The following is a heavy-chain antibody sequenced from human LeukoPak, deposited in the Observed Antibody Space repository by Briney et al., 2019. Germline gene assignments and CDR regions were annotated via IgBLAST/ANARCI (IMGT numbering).Heavy chain of an antibody. CDR1: GLTVSSSY. CDR2: IYIGDNP. CDR3: ARVRPWVFDY. Sequence: GGSLRLSCAASGLTVSSSYMSWVRQAPGKGLEWVSIIYIGDNPHYADSVKGRFTISRRNSKNTLYLQMNSPRAEDTAVYYCARVRPWVFDYWGQGTLVTVSS. V-gene: IGHV3-53*04. J-gene: IGHJ4*02.